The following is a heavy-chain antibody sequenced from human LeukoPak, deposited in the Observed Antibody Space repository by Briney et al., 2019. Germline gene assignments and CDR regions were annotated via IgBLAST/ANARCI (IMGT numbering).Heavy chain of an antibody. CDR2: ISSSSSYI. CDR3: ARGWWELAVGHYYYYYMDV. D-gene: IGHD2-15*01. CDR1: GFTFSSYS. J-gene: IGHJ6*03. Sequence: GGSLRLSCAASGFTFSSYSMNWVRQAPGKGLEWVSSISSSSSYIYYADSVKGRFTISRDNAKNSLYLQMNSLRAEDTAVHYCARGWWELAVGHYYYYYMDVWGKGTTVTVSS. V-gene: IGHV3-21*01.